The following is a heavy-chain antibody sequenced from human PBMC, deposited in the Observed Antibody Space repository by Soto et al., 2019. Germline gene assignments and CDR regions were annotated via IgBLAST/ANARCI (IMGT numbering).Heavy chain of an antibody. CDR2: IYYSGST. CDR3: AREPYYYDSSGLDVEYY. D-gene: IGHD3-22*01. Sequence: TPGKGLEWIGSIYYSGSTYYNPSLKSRVTMTRDTSTSTVYMELSSLRSEDTAVYYCAREPYYYDSSGLDVEYYWGQGTLVTVSS. V-gene: IGHV4-39*07. J-gene: IGHJ4*02.